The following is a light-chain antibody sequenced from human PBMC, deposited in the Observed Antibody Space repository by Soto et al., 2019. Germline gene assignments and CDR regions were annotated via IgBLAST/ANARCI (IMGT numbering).Light chain of an antibody. CDR3: QQYDNYPLT. Sequence: DIQMTQSPSSLSAYLGDRVTITCRASQGISNYLAWYQQKPGRLPKLLLFGASTLQSGVPARFSGSGSGTEFTLTISNLQPDDFATYYCQQYDNYPLTFGGGTKVDIK. V-gene: IGKV1-27*01. CDR1: QGISNY. CDR2: GAS. J-gene: IGKJ4*01.